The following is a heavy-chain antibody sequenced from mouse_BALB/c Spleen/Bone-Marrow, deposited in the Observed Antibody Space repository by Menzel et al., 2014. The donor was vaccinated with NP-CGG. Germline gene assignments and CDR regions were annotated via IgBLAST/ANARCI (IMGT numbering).Heavy chain of an antibody. CDR2: INSGGVNT. CDR1: GFTFSSYG. J-gene: IGHJ4*01. V-gene: IGHV5-6*02. Sequence: DVQLVESGGDLVKPGGSLKLSCAASGFTFSSYGMSWVRQTPDKRLEWVATINSGGVNTYYIDSVKGRFTISRDNAKNTLYLQMSSLKSEDTAMYYCARRGNWDGRAAMDYWGQGTSVTVSS. CDR3: ARRGNWDGRAAMDY. D-gene: IGHD4-1*01.